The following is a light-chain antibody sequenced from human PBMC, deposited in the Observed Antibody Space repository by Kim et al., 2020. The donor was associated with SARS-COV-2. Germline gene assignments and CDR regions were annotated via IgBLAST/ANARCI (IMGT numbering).Light chain of an antibody. Sequence: STLSASVGDRVTITCRASQSISDWLAWYQQKPGKAPKLLIYKASTVESGVPSRFSGSGSGTEFTLTISSLQPDDFATYYCQHEGTFGQGTKVDIK. CDR3: QHEGT. V-gene: IGKV1-5*03. CDR2: KAS. J-gene: IGKJ1*01. CDR1: QSISDW.